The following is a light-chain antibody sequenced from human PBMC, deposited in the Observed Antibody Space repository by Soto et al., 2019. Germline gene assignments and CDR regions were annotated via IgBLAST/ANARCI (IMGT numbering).Light chain of an antibody. V-gene: IGKV3-20*01. CDR1: QSVRSTY. Sequence: IVLTQSPVTLSLSPGERATLSCRASQSVRSTYLAWYQQKPGQAPRLLIYGASSRATGIPDRFSGSGSGTDFTLTISRLEPEDFAVYFCQQYGNSPRTFGQGTRLEIK. J-gene: IGKJ5*01. CDR2: GAS. CDR3: QQYGNSPRT.